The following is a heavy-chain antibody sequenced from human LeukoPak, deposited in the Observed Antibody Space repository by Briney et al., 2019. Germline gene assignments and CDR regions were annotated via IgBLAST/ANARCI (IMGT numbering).Heavy chain of an antibody. J-gene: IGHJ4*02. CDR2: INPNSGGT. V-gene: IGHV1-2*02. CDR3: ARGTYYGSGSYLQFDY. Sequence: ASVKVSCKASGYTFTSYYMHWVRQAPGQGLEWMGWINPNSGGTNYAQKFQGRVTMTRDTSISTAYMELSRLRSDDTAVYYCARGTYYGSGSYLQFDYWGQGTLVTVSS. CDR1: GYTFTSYY. D-gene: IGHD3-10*01.